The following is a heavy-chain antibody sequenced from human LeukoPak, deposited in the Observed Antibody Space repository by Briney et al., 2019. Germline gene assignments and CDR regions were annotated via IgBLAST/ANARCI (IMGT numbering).Heavy chain of an antibody. Sequence: ASVKVSCKASGYTFTSYDINWVRQATGQGLEWMGRMNPNSGNTGYAQKFQGRVTMTRNTSISTAYMELSSLRSEDTAVYYCARGRYYPDYFDYWGQGTLVTVSS. D-gene: IGHD3-22*01. J-gene: IGHJ4*02. CDR2: MNPNSGNT. CDR3: ARGRYYPDYFDY. CDR1: GYTFTSYD. V-gene: IGHV1-8*01.